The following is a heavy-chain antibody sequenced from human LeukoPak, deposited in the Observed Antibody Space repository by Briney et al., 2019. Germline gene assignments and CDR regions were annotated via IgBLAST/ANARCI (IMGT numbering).Heavy chain of an antibody. D-gene: IGHD2-15*01. CDR1: GGSISSSSYY. Sequence: SETLSLTCTVSGGSISSSSYYWGWIRQPPGKGLEWIGSIYYSGSTYYNPSIKSRVTISVDTSKNQFSLKLSSVTAADTAVYYCARYCSGGSCYSFVGGAFDIWGQGTMVTVSS. V-gene: IGHV4-39*01. J-gene: IGHJ3*02. CDR2: IYYSGST. CDR3: ARYCSGGSCYSFVGGAFDI.